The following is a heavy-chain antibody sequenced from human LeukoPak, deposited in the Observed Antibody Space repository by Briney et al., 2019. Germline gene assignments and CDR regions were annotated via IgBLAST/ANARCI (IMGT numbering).Heavy chain of an antibody. CDR1: GGTFSSYA. CDR2: IIPIFGTA. CDR3: ARPYAEGYCSTPSSHNWYFDL. Sequence: SVKVSCKASGGTFSSYAISWVRQAPGQGLEWMGGIIPIFGTANYAQKFQGRVTITADESTSTAYMELSSLRSEDTAVYYCARPYAEGYCSTPSSHNWYFDLWGRGTLVTVSS. J-gene: IGHJ2*01. V-gene: IGHV1-69*13. D-gene: IGHD2-2*01.